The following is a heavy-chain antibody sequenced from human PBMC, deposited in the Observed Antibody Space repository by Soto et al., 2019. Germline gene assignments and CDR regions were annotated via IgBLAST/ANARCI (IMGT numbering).Heavy chain of an antibody. J-gene: IGHJ4*02. Sequence: ESVGGVVQPGRSLRLSCAASGFTFSSYGMHWVRQAPGKGLEWVAVISYDGSNKYYADSVKGRFTISRDNSKNTLYLQMNSLRAEDTAVYYCAKDGGNDYGDYWGQGTLVTVSS. D-gene: IGHD3-16*01. CDR2: ISYDGSNK. V-gene: IGHV3-30*18. CDR1: GFTFSSYG. CDR3: AKDGGNDYGDY.